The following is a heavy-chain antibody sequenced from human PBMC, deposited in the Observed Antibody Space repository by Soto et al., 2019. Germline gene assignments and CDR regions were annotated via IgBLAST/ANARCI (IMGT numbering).Heavy chain of an antibody. CDR2: ISSSTSYI. V-gene: IGHV3-21*01. CDR3: ARDEPGAVAPYSYGMDV. D-gene: IGHD6-19*01. Sequence: LQLSCAASGFTFSRYSMNWVRQAAGKVLEWVSSISSSTSYIYYADSVKGRFTISRDNAKNSLYLQMNSLRAEDTAVYYCARDEPGAVAPYSYGMDVWPRAPTVTVSS. CDR1: GFTFSRYS. J-gene: IGHJ6*01.